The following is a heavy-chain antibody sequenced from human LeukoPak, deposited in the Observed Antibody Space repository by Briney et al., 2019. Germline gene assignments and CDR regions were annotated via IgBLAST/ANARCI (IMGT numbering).Heavy chain of an antibody. D-gene: IGHD6-6*01. CDR1: GGSISSGYY. CDR3: ATEIQNIAGRVY. J-gene: IGHJ4*02. CDR2: LYHSGST. Sequence: PSETLPLTCTVSGGSISSGYYWGWIRQAPGKGLEWIGNLYHSGSTYYNPSLKSRVSISVDTSKNQFSLNLSSVTAADTAVYYCATEIQNIAGRVYWGQGTLVTVSS. V-gene: IGHV4-38-2*02.